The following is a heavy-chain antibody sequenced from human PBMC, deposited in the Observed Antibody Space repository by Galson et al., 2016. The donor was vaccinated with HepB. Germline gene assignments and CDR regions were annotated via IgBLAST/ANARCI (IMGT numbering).Heavy chain of an antibody. CDR1: GGSISSGGYS. CDR3: ARQYSYGDWYLDL. J-gene: IGHJ2*01. D-gene: IGHD5-18*01. Sequence: TLSLTCAVSGGSISSGGYSWSWIRQPPGKGLEWIGYIYHSWSTDYNPSLKSRSTISVDTSKKQFSLKLSSVTAADTAVYYCARQYSYGDWYLDLWGRGTLVTVSS. CDR2: IYHSWST. V-gene: IGHV4-30-2*05.